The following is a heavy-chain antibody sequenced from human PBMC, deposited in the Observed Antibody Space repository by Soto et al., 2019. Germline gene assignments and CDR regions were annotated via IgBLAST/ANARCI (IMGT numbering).Heavy chain of an antibody. CDR3: AKVGGLGSGKYFDY. D-gene: IGHD3-10*01. CDR2: ISGSGGS. CDR1: GFTFRVYA. J-gene: IGHJ4*02. Sequence: GVSLRLSCATSGFTFRVYAMSWVRQAPGKGPEWVSHISGSGGSYYSDSVKGRFTISRDNSKTTLYLQMNSLRAEDTATYYCAKVGGLGSGKYFDYWGPGTLVTVSS. V-gene: IGHV3-23*01.